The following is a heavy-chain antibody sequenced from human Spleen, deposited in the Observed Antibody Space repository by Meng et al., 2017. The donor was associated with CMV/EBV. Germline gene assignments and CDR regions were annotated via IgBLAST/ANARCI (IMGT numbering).Heavy chain of an antibody. CDR2: IYLSRSSS. V-gene: IGHV3-23*05. CDR3: ARGGCSGGYCSNDY. D-gene: IGHD2-15*01. CDR1: EFTFSNYA. J-gene: IGHJ4*02. Sequence: GESLKISCAASEFTFSNYAMAWVRQAPGKGLEWVSVIYLSRSSSFYADSVKGRFTISRDNSMSTLYLQMNSLGLEDTAVYYCARGGCSGGYCSNDYWGQGTLVTVSS.